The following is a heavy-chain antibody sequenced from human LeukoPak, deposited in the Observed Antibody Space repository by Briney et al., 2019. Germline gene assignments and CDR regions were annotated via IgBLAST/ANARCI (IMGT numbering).Heavy chain of an antibody. D-gene: IGHD3-10*01. CDR3: ARAYGSGSYYNYPINWFDP. Sequence: SVKVSCKASGGTFSSYAISWVRQAPGQGLEWMGGIIPIFGTANYAQKFQGRVTITADESTSTAYMELSSLRSEDTAVYYCARAYGSGSYYNYPINWFDPWGQGTLVTVSS. V-gene: IGHV1-69*13. J-gene: IGHJ5*02. CDR2: IIPIFGTA. CDR1: GGTFSSYA.